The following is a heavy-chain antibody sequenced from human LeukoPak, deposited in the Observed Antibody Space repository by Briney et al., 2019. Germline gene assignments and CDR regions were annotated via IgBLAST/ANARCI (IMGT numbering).Heavy chain of an antibody. Sequence: ASVKVSCKASGYTFTGYYMHWVRQAPGQGLEWMGWINPNSGGTNYAQKFQGRVTMTRDTSISTAYMELSRLRSDDTAVYYCARDEGSIAARLFDYWGQGTLVTVSS. V-gene: IGHV1-2*02. D-gene: IGHD6-6*01. CDR1: GYTFTGYY. J-gene: IGHJ4*02. CDR3: ARDEGSIAARLFDY. CDR2: INPNSGGT.